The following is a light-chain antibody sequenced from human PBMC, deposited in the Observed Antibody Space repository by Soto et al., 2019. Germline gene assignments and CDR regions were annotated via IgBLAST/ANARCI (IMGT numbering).Light chain of an antibody. CDR1: QRVKSD. CDR2: DAS. J-gene: IGKJ2*01. V-gene: IGKV3-15*01. CDR3: QQYRQWPLYT. Sequence: EIVMTQSPATVPASPGERVTLSCRASQRVKSDLAWYQQTPGQAPRPLIYDASTRAAGVPARFSGSGSGTECTLTIISLQSEDFALYYCQQYRQWPLYTFGQGTKV.